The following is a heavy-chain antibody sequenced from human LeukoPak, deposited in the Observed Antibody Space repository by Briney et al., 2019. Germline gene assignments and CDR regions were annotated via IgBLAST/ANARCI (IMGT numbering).Heavy chain of an antibody. V-gene: IGHV3-48*03. Sequence: GGSLRLSCEASGFTFSNFAMIWVRQAPGKGLEWISFISSGGTTISYEESVRGRFTISRDNARNSLFLQMNSLRVEDTAVYYCARDLMPYVDPEYFDHWGQGTLVTVS. CDR2: ISSGGTTI. J-gene: IGHJ4*02. CDR1: GFTFSNFA. CDR3: ARDLMPYVDPEYFDH. D-gene: IGHD3-9*01.